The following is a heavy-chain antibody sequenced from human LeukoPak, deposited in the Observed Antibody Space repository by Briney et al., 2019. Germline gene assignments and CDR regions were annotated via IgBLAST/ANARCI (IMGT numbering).Heavy chain of an antibody. CDR2: ISYDGSDK. CDR1: GFTFSLYT. Sequence: PGGSLRLSCAASGFTFSLYTMHWVRQAPGKGLEWVAVISYDGSDKYYADSVKGRFTISRDNSRNTLFLQMNSLRAEDTAVYFCARDVGGGDTFWGQGTLVTVSS. J-gene: IGHJ4*02. CDR3: ARDVGGGDTF. D-gene: IGHD2-21*02. V-gene: IGHV3-30*04.